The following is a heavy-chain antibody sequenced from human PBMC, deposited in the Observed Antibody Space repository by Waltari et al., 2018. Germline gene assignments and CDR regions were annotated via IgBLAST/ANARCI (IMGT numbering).Heavy chain of an antibody. CDR3: ARSSSGGYFDY. CDR2: VIPILDTA. D-gene: IGHD6-19*01. CDR1: GGPFSSST. V-gene: IGHV1-69*08. Sequence: QVPLVQSGAEVQKPGSSGTVPCKSSGGPFSSSTIRWVRTAPGQGLEWMGRVIPILDTANYAQMFKGGVTITADKSTSTGYMELSSLRAEDTAVYYCARSSSGGYFDYWGQGTLVTVSS. J-gene: IGHJ4*02.